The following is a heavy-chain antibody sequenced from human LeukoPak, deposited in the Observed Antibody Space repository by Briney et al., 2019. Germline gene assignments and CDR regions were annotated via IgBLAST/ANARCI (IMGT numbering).Heavy chain of an antibody. CDR2: INHSGST. Sequence: SETLSLTCAVYGGSFSGYYWSWIRQPPGKGLEWIGEINHSGSTNYNPSLRSRVTMSVDTSKNQFSLKLSSVTAADTALYFCARIPTNAVPAAHNGFDIWGQGTMVTVSS. CDR3: ARIPTNAVPAAHNGFDI. CDR1: GGSFSGYY. J-gene: IGHJ3*02. D-gene: IGHD2-2*01. V-gene: IGHV4-34*01.